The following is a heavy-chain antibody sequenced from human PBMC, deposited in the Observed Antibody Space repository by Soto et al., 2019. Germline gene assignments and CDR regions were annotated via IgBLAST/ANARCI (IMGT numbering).Heavy chain of an antibody. D-gene: IGHD4-17*01. CDR3: ARVPTTVTTDIDY. CDR1: GDSISSGGYY. V-gene: IGHV4-31*03. CDR2: IYYRGST. Sequence: LSLTCTVSGDSISSGGYYWSWIRQHPGKGLEWIGFIYYRGSTYYNPSLKSRVTISVDPSKTQFSLKLNSVTAADTAVYYCARVPTTVTTDIDYWGQGTLVTVSS. J-gene: IGHJ4*02.